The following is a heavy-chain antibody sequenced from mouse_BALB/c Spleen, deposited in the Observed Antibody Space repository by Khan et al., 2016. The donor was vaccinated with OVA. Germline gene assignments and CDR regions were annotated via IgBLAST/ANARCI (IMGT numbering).Heavy chain of an antibody. Sequence: QIQLVQSGPELKKPGETVKISCKASGYTLTDYGMNWVKQAPGKGLKWMGWINTYTGEATYADDFKGRFAFSLETSANTAYLQINNLNTEDTATDFCSRSNGNYWFAYWGQGTLVTVSA. CDR3: SRSNGNYWFAY. V-gene: IGHV9-3-1*01. CDR2: INTYTGEA. D-gene: IGHD2-1*01. J-gene: IGHJ3*01. CDR1: GYTLTDYG.